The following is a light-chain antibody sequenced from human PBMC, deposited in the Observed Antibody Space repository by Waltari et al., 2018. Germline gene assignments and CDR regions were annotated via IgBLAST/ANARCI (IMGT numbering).Light chain of an antibody. Sequence: QSALTQPPSASETPGQRVTIACSGGFSNIGSNTVVWYQQLPGTAPKLLIYSINPRPSGVPDRFSGSKSVTSASLAISGLQSEDEATYFCSTWDDSLNGWVFGGGTKLTVL. J-gene: IGLJ3*02. CDR1: FSNIGSNT. CDR2: SIN. V-gene: IGLV1-44*01. CDR3: STWDDSLNGWV.